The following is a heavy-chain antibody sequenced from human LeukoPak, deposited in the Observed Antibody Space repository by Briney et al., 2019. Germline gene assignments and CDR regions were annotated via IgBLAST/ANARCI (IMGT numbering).Heavy chain of an antibody. Sequence: SETLSLTCTLSGGSITSHDWSWVRQPPGKGLEWIGYISYSGSTNYNPSLKSRVTISVDTSKNQFSLKLSSVTAADTAVYYCARVAGDVVVLPAAHAPYYYNYMDVWGKGTTVTVSS. V-gene: IGHV4-59*11. CDR2: ISYSGST. J-gene: IGHJ6*03. CDR3: ARVAGDVVVLPAAHAPYYYNYMDV. CDR1: GGSITSHD. D-gene: IGHD2-2*01.